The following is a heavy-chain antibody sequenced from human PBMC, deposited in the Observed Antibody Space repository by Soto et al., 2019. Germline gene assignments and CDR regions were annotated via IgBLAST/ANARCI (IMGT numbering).Heavy chain of an antibody. CDR1: GFTFSNYA. Sequence: EVHLLDSGGVLVQPGGSLRLSCAASGFTFSNYAMTWVRQAPGKGLEWVSVISGTGGGTNNADSAKGRFTTSRDKSKNTLYLQMNSVRAEDTAVYYCAKRAFYGSGIQNYYGMDVWGQGTAVTVSS. J-gene: IGHJ6*02. D-gene: IGHD3-10*01. CDR2: ISGTGGGT. V-gene: IGHV3-23*01. CDR3: AKRAFYGSGIQNYYGMDV.